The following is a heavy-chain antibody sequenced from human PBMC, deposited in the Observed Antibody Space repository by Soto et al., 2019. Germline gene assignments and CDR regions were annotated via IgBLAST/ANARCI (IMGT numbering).Heavy chain of an antibody. CDR2: ISGSGGST. V-gene: IGHV3-23*01. D-gene: IGHD3-3*01. Sequence: PXESLRLSCAASGFTFSSYAMSWVRQAPGKGLEWVSAISGSGGSTYYADSVKGRFTISRDNSKNTLYLQMNSLRAEDTAVYYCAKDWTIFGVVTSDYYGMDVWGQGTTVTVSS. J-gene: IGHJ6*02. CDR1: GFTFSSYA. CDR3: AKDWTIFGVVTSDYYGMDV.